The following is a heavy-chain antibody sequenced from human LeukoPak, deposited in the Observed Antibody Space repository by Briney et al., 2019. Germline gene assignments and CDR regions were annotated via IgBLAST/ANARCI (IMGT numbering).Heavy chain of an antibody. CDR3: ARGPIAAAGGTCDY. CDR1: GGSISSYY. CDR2: IYYSGST. J-gene: IGHJ4*02. D-gene: IGHD6-13*01. V-gene: IGHV4-59*01. Sequence: PSETLSLTCTVSGGSISSYYWSWIRQPPGKGLEWIGYIYYSGSTNYNPSLKSRVTISVDTSKNQFSLKLSSVTAADTAVYYCARGPIAAAGGTCDYWGQGTLVTVSS.